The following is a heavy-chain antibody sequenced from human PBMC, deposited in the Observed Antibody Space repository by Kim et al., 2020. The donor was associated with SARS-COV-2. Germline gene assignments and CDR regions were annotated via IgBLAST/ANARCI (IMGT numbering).Heavy chain of an antibody. J-gene: IGHJ4*02. Sequence: GGSLRLSCAASGFTFSSYAMSWVRQAPGKGLEWVSAISGSGGSTYYADSVKGRFTISRDNSKNTLYLQMNSLRAEDTAVYYCANVIWFGEQYYFDYWGQGTLVTVSS. CDR2: ISGSGGST. CDR3: ANVIWFGEQYYFDY. D-gene: IGHD3-10*01. V-gene: IGHV3-23*01. CDR1: GFTFSSYA.